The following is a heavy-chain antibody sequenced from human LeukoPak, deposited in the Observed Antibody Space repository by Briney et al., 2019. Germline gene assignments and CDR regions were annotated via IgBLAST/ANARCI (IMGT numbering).Heavy chain of an antibody. CDR3: ARLVVYSGGWYFGY. CDR2: IYPDDSDT. Sequence: GESLKISRKGSGYSFSSHWIGWVRQMPGKGLEWMGIIYPDDSDTRYSPSLQGQVTISADKSINTAYLQWSSLKASDTAMYYCARLVVYSGGWYFGYWGQGTLVTVSS. V-gene: IGHV5-51*01. D-gene: IGHD6-19*01. CDR1: GYSFSSHW. J-gene: IGHJ4*02.